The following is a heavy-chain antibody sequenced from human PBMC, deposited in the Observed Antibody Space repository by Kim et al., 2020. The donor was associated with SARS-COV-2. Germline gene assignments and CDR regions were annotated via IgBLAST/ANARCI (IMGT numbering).Heavy chain of an antibody. CDR2: ITGNSGKL. J-gene: IGHJ5*02. CDR1: GFSFSSYS. Sequence: GGSLRLSCAASGFSFSSYSMYWVRQAPGEGLEYISYITGNSGKLHYADSVKGRFTISRDNAKKSLYLQMNSLRDEDTAVYYCARGGNNWNALGSWGQGTL. CDR3: ARGGNNWNALGS. D-gene: IGHD1-1*01. V-gene: IGHV3-48*02.